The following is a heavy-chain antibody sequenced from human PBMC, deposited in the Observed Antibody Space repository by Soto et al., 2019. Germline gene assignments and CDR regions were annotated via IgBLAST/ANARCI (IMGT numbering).Heavy chain of an antibody. CDR1: GFTFGDYA. V-gene: IGHV3-49*03. J-gene: IGHJ4*02. D-gene: IGHD3-22*01. CDR2: IRSKAYGGTT. CDR3: TRKYYDSSGYYRPNFDY. Sequence: PGGSLRLSCTASGFTFGDYAMSWFRQAPGKGLEWVGFIRSKAYGGTTEYAASVKGRFTISRDDSKSIAYLQMNSLKTEDTAVNYCTRKYYDSSGYYRPNFDYWGQGTLVTVSS.